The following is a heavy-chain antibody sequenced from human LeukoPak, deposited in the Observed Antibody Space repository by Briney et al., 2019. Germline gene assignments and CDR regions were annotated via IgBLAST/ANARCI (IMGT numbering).Heavy chain of an antibody. CDR3: ARGAGGYYLYY. Sequence: GGSLRLSCAASGVTVSSNYMSWVRQAPGKGLEWVSVIYSGGGTYYADSVKGRFTISRDNSKNTLYLQMNSLRAEDTAVYYCARGAGGYYLYYWGQGTLVTVSS. V-gene: IGHV3-53*01. CDR2: IYSGGGT. D-gene: IGHD5-12*01. J-gene: IGHJ4*02. CDR1: GVTVSSNY.